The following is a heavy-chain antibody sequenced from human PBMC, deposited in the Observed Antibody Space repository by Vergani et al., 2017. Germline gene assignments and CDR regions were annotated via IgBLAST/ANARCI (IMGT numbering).Heavy chain of an antibody. V-gene: IGHV4-59*01. CDR2: IHYSGST. D-gene: IGHD1-26*01. CDR1: GGSISSYY. Sequence: QVQLQESGPGLVKPSETLSLTCTVSGGSISSYYWSWIRQPPGKGLEWIGYIHYSGSTNYNPSLKSRVTISVDTSKNQFSLKLSSVTAADTAVYYCARDRGIVGSTAGGMDVWGQGTTVTVSS. J-gene: IGHJ6*02. CDR3: ARDRGIVGSTAGGMDV.